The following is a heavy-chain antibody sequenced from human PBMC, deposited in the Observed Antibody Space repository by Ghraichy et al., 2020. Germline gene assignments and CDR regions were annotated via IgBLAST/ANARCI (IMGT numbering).Heavy chain of an antibody. CDR1: GGSISSSSYY. V-gene: IGHV4-39*02. CDR3: ARESKGYFDWTGYAFDI. CDR2: IYYSGST. J-gene: IGHJ3*02. Sequence: SETLSLTCTVSGGSISSSSYYWGWIRQPPGKGLEWIGSIYYSGSTYYNPSLKSRVTISVDMSKNQFSLKLSSVTAADTAVYYCARESKGYFDWTGYAFDIWGQGTMVTVSS. D-gene: IGHD3-9*01.